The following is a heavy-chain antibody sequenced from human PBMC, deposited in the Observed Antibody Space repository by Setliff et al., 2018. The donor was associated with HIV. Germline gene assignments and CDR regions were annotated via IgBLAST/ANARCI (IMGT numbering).Heavy chain of an antibody. J-gene: IGHJ4*02. Sequence: ASVKVSCKASGYTFTSYGISWVRQAPGQGLEWMGWISAYNGHTNYAQKLQGRVTMTRDTSITTAYMELSRLSSDDTAVYYCARVFGVRQAFDNWGQGTLVTVSS. CDR2: ISAYNGHT. CDR1: GYTFTSYG. CDR3: ARVFGVRQAFDN. V-gene: IGHV1-18*01. D-gene: IGHD3-10*02.